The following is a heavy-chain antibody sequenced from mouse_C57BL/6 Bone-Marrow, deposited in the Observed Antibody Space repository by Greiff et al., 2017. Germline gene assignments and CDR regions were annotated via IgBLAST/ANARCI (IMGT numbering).Heavy chain of an antibody. CDR1: GYTFTSYW. CDR3: AREKSSPLEWYFDV. D-gene: IGHD1-3*01. Sequence: QVQLQQPGAELVLPGASVRLSCKASGYTFTSYWMHWVQQRPGQGLEWIGVIDPSASCHNYNQKFKGKSTLTVDKSYSKAYMQLSRLTSEASAIYYCAREKSSPLEWYFDVWGTGTLVTVSS. V-gene: IGHV1-69*01. J-gene: IGHJ1*03. CDR2: IDPSASCH.